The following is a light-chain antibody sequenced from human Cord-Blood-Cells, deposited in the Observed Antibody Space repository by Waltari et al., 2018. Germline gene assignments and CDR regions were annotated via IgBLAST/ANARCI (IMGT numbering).Light chain of an antibody. V-gene: IGLV3-1*01. CDR1: TLGDKY. J-gene: IGLJ1*01. CDR3: QAWDSSTYV. Sequence: SYELTRPPSVSVSPGQTASITCSGDTLGDKYACWYQQKPGQSPVLVNYQDSNRPSGSPERFSGSNSGNTATLTIGGTQAMDEADYYCQAWDSSTYVFGTGTKVTVL. CDR2: QDS.